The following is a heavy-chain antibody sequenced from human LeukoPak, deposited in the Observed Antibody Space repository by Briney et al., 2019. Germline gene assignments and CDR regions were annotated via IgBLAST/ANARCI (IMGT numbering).Heavy chain of an antibody. CDR2: ISGSSTTI. CDR1: GFTFSSYG. J-gene: IGHJ4*02. V-gene: IGHV3-48*01. CDR3: ARNGWHIDY. D-gene: IGHD6-19*01. Sequence: SGGSLRLSCAASGFTFSSYGMNWVRQAPGKGLEWVSYISGSSTTIYYADSVKGRFTISRDNAKSSLYLQMNSLRGEDTAVYYCARNGWHIDYWGQGTLVTVSS.